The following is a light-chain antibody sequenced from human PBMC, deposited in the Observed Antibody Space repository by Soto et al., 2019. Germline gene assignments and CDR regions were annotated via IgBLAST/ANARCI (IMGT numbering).Light chain of an antibody. V-gene: IGLV2-8*01. J-gene: IGLJ1*01. CDR3: SSYTGSIYV. CDR2: EVT. CDR1: SRDVGPYKY. Sequence: QSALTQPPSASGSLGQSVTISCTGTSRDVGPYKYVSWYQQYPGKAPKLIIYEVTKRPSGVPDRFSGSKSGNTASLTASGLQDDDEPDYYCSSYTGSIYVFGNGTKV.